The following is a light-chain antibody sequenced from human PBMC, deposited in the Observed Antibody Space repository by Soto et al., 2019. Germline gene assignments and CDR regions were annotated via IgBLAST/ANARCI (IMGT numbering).Light chain of an antibody. CDR2: AAS. CDR3: QQYGTPLFT. CDR1: QSISSY. V-gene: IGKV1-39*01. Sequence: DIQMTQSPSSLSASVGDRVTITCRASQSISSYLNWYQQKPGKAPKLLIYAASSLQSGVPSRFSGSGSGTDFTLTISRLEPGDFAVYYCQQYGTPLFTFGPGTKVDIK. J-gene: IGKJ3*01.